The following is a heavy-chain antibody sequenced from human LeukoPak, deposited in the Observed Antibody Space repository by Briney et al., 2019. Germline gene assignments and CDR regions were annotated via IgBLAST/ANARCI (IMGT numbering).Heavy chain of an antibody. J-gene: IGHJ6*03. V-gene: IGHV1-69*13. Sequence: GASVKVSCKASGGTFSSYAISWVRQAPGQGLEWMGGIIPIFGTANYAQKFQGRVTITADESTSTAYMELSSLRSEDTAVYYCARDRVGIVVVPAAMDYYYMDVWGKGTTVTISS. D-gene: IGHD2-2*01. CDR3: ARDRVGIVVVPAAMDYYYMDV. CDR2: IIPIFGTA. CDR1: GGTFSSYA.